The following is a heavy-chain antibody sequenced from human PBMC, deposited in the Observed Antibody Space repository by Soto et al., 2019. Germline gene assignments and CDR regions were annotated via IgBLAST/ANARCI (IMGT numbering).Heavy chain of an antibody. D-gene: IGHD2-2*02. V-gene: IGHV4-59*01. Sequence: PSETLSLTCTVSGGSISSYYWSWIRQPPGKGLEWIGYIYYSGSTTYNPSLKSRVTISVDTSKNQFSLKLSSVTAADTAVYYCARDLGYCSSTSCYTPYNWFDPWGQGTLVTVSS. CDR3: ARDLGYCSSTSCYTPYNWFDP. CDR2: IYYSGST. CDR1: GGSISSYY. J-gene: IGHJ5*02.